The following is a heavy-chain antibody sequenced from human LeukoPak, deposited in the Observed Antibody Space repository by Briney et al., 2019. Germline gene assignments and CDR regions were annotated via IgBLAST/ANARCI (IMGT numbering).Heavy chain of an antibody. Sequence: ASVKVSCKASGYTFTNYGISWVRQAPGHGLEWMGWTSAYNGNTKYAQNVQGRVMMTTDTSTSTAYMELRSLRPDDTAVYFCARDRSFRSDFWSVTDAFDMWGPGTMVIVSP. CDR3: ARDRSFRSDFWSVTDAFDM. D-gene: IGHD3-3*01. J-gene: IGHJ3*02. CDR2: TSAYNGNT. CDR1: GYTFTNYG. V-gene: IGHV1-18*01.